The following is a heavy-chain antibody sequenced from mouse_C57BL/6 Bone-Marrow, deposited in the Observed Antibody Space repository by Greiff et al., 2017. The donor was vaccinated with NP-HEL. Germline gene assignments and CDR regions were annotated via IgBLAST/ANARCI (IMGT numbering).Heavy chain of an antibody. D-gene: IGHD2-4*01. CDR1: GFTFSSYA. CDR3: ARDDYY. V-gene: IGHV5-4*01. J-gene: IGHJ2*01. CDR2: ISDGGSYT. Sequence: EVKLMESGGGLVKPGGSLKLSCAASGFTFSSYAMSWVRQTPEKRLEWVATISDGGSYTYYPDNVKGRFTISRDNAKNNLYLQMSHLKSEDTAMYYCARDDYYWGQGTTLTVSS.